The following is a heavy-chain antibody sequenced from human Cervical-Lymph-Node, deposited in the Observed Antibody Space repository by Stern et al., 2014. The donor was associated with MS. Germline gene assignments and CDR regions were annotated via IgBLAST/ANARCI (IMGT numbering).Heavy chain of an antibody. CDR2: IYSDGST. CDR3: ARVTGRGTRQNWFDS. D-gene: IGHD1-26*01. Sequence: QVQLQESGPGLVKPSETVSLTCTVSGGSMSSKYWNWIRQPPGKGLEWIGYIYSDGSTNYNPSLKSRVIISLDPSTNQFSLSLTSVTAADTAVYYCARVTGRGTRQNWFDSWGQGTLVTVSS. CDR1: GGSMSSKY. V-gene: IGHV4-59*01. J-gene: IGHJ5*01.